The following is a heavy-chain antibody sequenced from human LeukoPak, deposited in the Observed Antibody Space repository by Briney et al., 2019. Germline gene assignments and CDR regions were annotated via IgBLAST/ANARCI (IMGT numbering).Heavy chain of an antibody. D-gene: IGHD6-19*01. J-gene: IGHJ4*02. CDR1: GGTFSSYA. Sequence: GASVKVSCKASGGTFSSYAISWVRQAPGQGLEWMGGIIPIFGTANYAQKFRGRVTITADESTSTAYMELSSLRSEDTAVYYCARETVAVAGTTFDYWGQGTLVTVSS. CDR3: ARETVAVAGTTFDY. CDR2: IIPIFGTA. V-gene: IGHV1-69*13.